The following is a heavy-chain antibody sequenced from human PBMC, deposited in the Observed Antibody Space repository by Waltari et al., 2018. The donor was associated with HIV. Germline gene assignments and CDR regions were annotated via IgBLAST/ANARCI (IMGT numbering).Heavy chain of an antibody. CDR1: GFTFSSYW. D-gene: IGHD2-2*01. V-gene: IGHV3-7*01. CDR2: IKQDGSEK. Sequence: EVQLVESGGGLVQPGGSLRLPCAASGFTFSSYWMSWVRQAPGKGVGGGANIKQDGSEKYYVDSVKGRVTIARDNAKNSLYLQMNSLRAEDTAVYYCARDYSSTSCYYFDYWGQGTLVTVSS. CDR3: ARDYSSTSCYYFDY. J-gene: IGHJ4*02.